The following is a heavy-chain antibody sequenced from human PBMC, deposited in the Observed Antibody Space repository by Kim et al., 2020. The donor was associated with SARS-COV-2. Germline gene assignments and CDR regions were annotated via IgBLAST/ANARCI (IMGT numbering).Heavy chain of an antibody. CDR3: AREGHAGGYLN. CDR2: INAGNGNT. Sequence: ASVKVSCKASGYTFTSYAMHWVRQAPGQRLEWMGWINAGNGNTRYSQKLQGRVTITRDTSASTAYMELSSLRSEDTALYYCAREGHAGGYLNWGQGTMVT. J-gene: IGHJ3*01. V-gene: IGHV1-3*01. D-gene: IGHD3-22*01. CDR1: GYTFTSYA.